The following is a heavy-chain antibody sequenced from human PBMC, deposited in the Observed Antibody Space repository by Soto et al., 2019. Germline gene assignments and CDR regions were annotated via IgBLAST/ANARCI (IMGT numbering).Heavy chain of an antibody. CDR3: ARVRSGSGSYSWFDP. CDR1: GGSISSGGYY. CDR2: IYYSGST. V-gene: IGHV4-31*03. Sequence: SETLSLTCTVSGGSISSGGYYWSWIRQHPGKGLEWIGYIYYSGSTYYNPSLKSRVTISVDTSKNQFSLKLSSVTAADTAVYYCARVRSGSGSYSWFDPWGQGTLVTVSS. D-gene: IGHD3-10*01. J-gene: IGHJ5*02.